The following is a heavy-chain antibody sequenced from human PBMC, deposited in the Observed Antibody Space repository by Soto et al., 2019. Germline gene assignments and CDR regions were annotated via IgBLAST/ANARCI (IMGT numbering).Heavy chain of an antibody. CDR3: ARVWDQLLFYWFDP. CDR2: MNPNSGNT. V-gene: IGHV1-8*01. D-gene: IGHD2-2*01. J-gene: IGHJ5*02. CDR1: GYTFTSYD. Sequence: ASVKVSCKASGYTFTSYDINWVRQATGQGLEWMGWMNPNSGNTGYAQKFQGRVTMTRNTSIGTAYMELSSLRSEDTAVYYCARVWDQLLFYWFDPWGQGTLVTVSS.